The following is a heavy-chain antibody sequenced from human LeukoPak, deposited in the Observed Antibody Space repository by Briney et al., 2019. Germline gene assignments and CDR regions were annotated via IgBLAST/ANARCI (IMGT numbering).Heavy chain of an antibody. CDR2: IYPGDSDT. Sequence: GESLKISCKGSGYSFTNYWIGWVRQMPGKGLVWMGIIYPGDSDTRNSPSFQGQVTISADKSISTAYLQWSSLKASDTAMYYCARHPSGRQLANFDYWGQGTLVTVSS. V-gene: IGHV5-51*01. J-gene: IGHJ4*02. D-gene: IGHD6-13*01. CDR3: ARHPSGRQLANFDY. CDR1: GYSFTNYW.